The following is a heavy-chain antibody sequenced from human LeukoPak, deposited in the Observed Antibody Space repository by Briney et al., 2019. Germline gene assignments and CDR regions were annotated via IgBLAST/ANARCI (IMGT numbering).Heavy chain of an antibody. CDR2: LSGSGGST. CDR1: GFTFSNYA. J-gene: IGHJ1*01. CDR3: ASSVYGDYVGYFQH. D-gene: IGHD4-17*01. Sequence: GGSLRLSCAASGFTFSNYAMSWVRQAPGKGLEWVSALSGSGGSTYYADSVKGRFTISRDNSKNTLYLQMNSLRAEDTAVYYCASSVYGDYVGYFQHWGQGTLVTVSS. V-gene: IGHV3-23*01.